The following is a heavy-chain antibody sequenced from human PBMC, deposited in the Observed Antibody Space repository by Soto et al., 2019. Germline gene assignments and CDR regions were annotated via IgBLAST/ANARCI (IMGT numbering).Heavy chain of an antibody. D-gene: IGHD1-26*01. V-gene: IGHV2-5*01. CDR1: GFSLTTTGVG. CDR3: TQIYGSGSWGWYFHS. CDR2: IFWNDDE. Sequence: QITLKESGPSLVKPTETLTLTCTFSGFSLTTTGVGVGWVRQPPGKALEWLTVIFWNDDERYSPSLKTGVTVAKDTSKNQVVVTMTNMGPVDTATYYCTQIYGSGSWGWYFHSWGQGNPVTVSS. J-gene: IGHJ4*02.